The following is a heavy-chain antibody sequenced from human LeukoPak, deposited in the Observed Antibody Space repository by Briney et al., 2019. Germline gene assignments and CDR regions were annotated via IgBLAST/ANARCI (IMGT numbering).Heavy chain of an antibody. CDR2: IKSKANGETR. CDR1: GFTVSSNY. V-gene: IGHV3-15*01. J-gene: IGHJ4*02. Sequence: GGSLRLSCAASGFTVSSNYMTWIRQAPGERLEWVGLIKSKANGETRDYAAPVKGRFTISRDDSDNTLYLQMNSLKSEDTAVYYCVTEVIGSFPTWGQGTLVTASS. CDR3: VTEVIGSFPT. D-gene: IGHD1-26*01.